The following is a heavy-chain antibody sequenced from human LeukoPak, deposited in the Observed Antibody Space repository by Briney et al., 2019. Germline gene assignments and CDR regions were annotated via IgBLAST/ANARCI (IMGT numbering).Heavy chain of an antibody. Sequence: SETLSLTCSVSDGSISNYYWSWIRQPAGKGLEWIGRIYPSGSTNYKPSLKSRVTMSIDKSKNQFSLKPSSVTAADTAVYYCAREREGIVIVPPARGAFDIWGQGTMVTVSS. V-gene: IGHV4-4*07. CDR1: DGSISNYY. D-gene: IGHD2-2*01. J-gene: IGHJ3*02. CDR3: AREREGIVIVPPARGAFDI. CDR2: IYPSGST.